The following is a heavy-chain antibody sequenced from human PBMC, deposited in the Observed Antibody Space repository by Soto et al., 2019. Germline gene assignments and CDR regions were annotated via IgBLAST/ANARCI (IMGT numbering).Heavy chain of an antibody. CDR1: GFTFDDYA. J-gene: IGHJ4*02. CDR2: ISWNSGSI. Sequence: QPGGSLRLSCAASGFTFDDYAMHWVRQAPGKGLEWVSGISWNSGSIGYADSVKGRFTISRDNAKNSLYLQMNSLRAEDTALYYCAKDGTLWFGELLPHFFDYWGQGT. D-gene: IGHD3-10*01. CDR3: AKDGTLWFGELLPHFFDY. V-gene: IGHV3-9*01.